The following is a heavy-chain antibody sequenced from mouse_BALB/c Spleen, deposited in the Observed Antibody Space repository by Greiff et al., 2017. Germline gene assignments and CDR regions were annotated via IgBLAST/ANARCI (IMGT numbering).Heavy chain of an antibody. Sequence: VQLQQSGAELMKPGASVKISCKATGYTFSSYWIEWVKQRPGHGLEWIGEILPGSGSTNYNEKFKGKATFTADTSSNPAYMQLSSLTSEDSAVYYCARGNYYGSSYGNYAMDYWGQGTSVTVSS. CDR1: GYTFSSYW. V-gene: IGHV1-9*01. J-gene: IGHJ4*01. CDR3: ARGNYYGSSYGNYAMDY. D-gene: IGHD1-1*01. CDR2: ILPGSGST.